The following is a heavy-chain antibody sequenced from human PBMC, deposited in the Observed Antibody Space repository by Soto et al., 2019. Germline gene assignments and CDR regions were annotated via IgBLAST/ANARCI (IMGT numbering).Heavy chain of an antibody. V-gene: IGHV4-39*07. CDR2: IYYSGST. D-gene: IGHD3-16*02. J-gene: IGHJ4*02. Sequence: SETLSLTCTVSGGSISSISYYWGWIRQPPGKGLEWIGSIYYSGSTYYNPSLKSRVTISVDTSKNQFSLKLSSVTVADTAVYYCARSVRLGDLSFRYWSQGTLVTVSS. CDR3: ARSVRLGDLSFRY. CDR1: GGSISSISYY.